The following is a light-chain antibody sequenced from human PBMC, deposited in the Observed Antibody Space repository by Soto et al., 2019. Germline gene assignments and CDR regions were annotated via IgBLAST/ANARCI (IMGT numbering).Light chain of an antibody. V-gene: IGKV1-5*03. CDR1: QSFSSW. J-gene: IGKJ1*01. CDR3: LQYNSYPWT. Sequence: DIQMTQSPSTLSASVGDRVTITCRASQSFSSWLAWYQQKPGKAPNLLIYKTSNLESGVPSRFSGSGSGTEFPLTISSLQPDDFATYYCLQYNSYPWTFGQGTKVEIK. CDR2: KTS.